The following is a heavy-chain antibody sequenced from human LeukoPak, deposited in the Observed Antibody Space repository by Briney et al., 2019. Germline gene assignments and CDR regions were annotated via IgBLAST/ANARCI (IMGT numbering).Heavy chain of an antibody. D-gene: IGHD2-15*01. V-gene: IGHV4-34*01. Sequence: SETLSLTCAVYGGSFSGYYWSWIRQPPGKGLEWIGEINHSGSTNYNPPLKSRVTISVDRSKNQFSLKLSSVTAADTAVYYCARDQYSGGAFDIWGQGTMVTVSS. CDR3: ARDQYSGGAFDI. CDR1: GGSFSGYY. J-gene: IGHJ3*02. CDR2: INHSGST.